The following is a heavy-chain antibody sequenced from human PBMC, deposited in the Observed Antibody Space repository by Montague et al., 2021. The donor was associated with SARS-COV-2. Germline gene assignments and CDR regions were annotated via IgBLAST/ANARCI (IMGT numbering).Heavy chain of an antibody. V-gene: IGHV4-31*03. CDR3: ARANYYVMTSKAYAMDV. D-gene: IGHD3-16*01. Sequence: TLSLTSTVSGGSIRSGGYYWSWVRQPPGKGLDWIGYIFYRGGTYYXPSLKSRVSMSVDTSKIQFSLNLTSVTAADTAVYYCARANYYVMTSKAYAMDVWGQGTTVTVSS. CDR1: GGSIRSGGYY. J-gene: IGHJ6*02. CDR2: IFYRGGT.